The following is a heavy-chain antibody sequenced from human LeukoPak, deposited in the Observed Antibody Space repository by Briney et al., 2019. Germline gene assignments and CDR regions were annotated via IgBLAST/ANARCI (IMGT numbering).Heavy chain of an antibody. CDR3: ARRRGFGGFDP. Sequence: ASVKVSCKASGYTFTSYDINWVRQATGQGLEWMGWMNPNSGNTGYAQKFQGRVTMTRDTSISTAYMELSRLRSDDTAVYYCARRRGFGGFDPWGQGTLVTVSS. V-gene: IGHV1-8*01. CDR1: GYTFTSYD. J-gene: IGHJ5*02. D-gene: IGHD2-15*01. CDR2: MNPNSGNT.